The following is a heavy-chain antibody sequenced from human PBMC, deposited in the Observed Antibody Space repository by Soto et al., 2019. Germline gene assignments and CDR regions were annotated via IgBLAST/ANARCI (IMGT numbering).Heavy chain of an antibody. Sequence: SDTLSLTCAVSGGSISIGGYSWSWIRQPPGKGLEWIGSIYYSGRTYYNPSLKSRVTISVDTSKNQFSLKLSSVTAADTAVYYCARLVYDSSGYRPGWGRGTLVTVSS. J-gene: IGHJ4*02. CDR2: IYYSGRT. CDR1: GGSISIGGYS. CDR3: ARLVYDSSGYRPG. D-gene: IGHD3-22*01. V-gene: IGHV4-39*01.